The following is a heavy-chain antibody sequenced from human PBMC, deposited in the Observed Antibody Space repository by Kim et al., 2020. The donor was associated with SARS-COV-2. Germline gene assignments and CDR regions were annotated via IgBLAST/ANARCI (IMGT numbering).Heavy chain of an antibody. V-gene: IGHV3-23*01. J-gene: IGHJ5*02. CDR2: ISGSGGST. Sequence: GGSLRLSCAASGFTFSSYAMSWVRQAPGKGLEWVSAISGSGGSTYYADSVKGRFTISRDNSKNTLYLQMNSLRAEDTAVYYCAKWTGGYSSGWGWFDPWGQGTLVTVSS. D-gene: IGHD6-19*01. CDR3: AKWTGGYSSGWGWFDP. CDR1: GFTFSSYA.